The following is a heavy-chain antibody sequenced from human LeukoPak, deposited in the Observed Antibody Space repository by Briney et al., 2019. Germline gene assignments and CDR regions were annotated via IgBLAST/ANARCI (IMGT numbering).Heavy chain of an antibody. CDR3: AKGIHPVVTIYYFDY. CDR2: ISYDGSNK. V-gene: IGHV3-30-3*01. D-gene: IGHD4-23*01. CDR1: GFTFSSYA. J-gene: IGHJ4*02. Sequence: PGGSLRLSCAASGFTFSSYAMHWVRQAPGKGLEWVAVISYDGSNKYYADSVKGRFTISRDNSKNTLYLQMNSLRAEDTAVYYCAKGIHPVVTIYYFDYWGQGTLVTVSS.